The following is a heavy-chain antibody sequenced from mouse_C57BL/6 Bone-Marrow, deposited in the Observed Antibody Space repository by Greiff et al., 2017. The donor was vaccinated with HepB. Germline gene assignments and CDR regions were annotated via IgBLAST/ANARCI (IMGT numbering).Heavy chain of an antibody. V-gene: IGHV1-15*01. D-gene: IGHD1-1*01. CDR3: TRDYGSSYDGDY. J-gene: IGHJ2*01. CDR1: GYTFTDYE. Sequence: QVQLKESGAELVRPGASVTLSCKASGYTFTDYEMHWVKQTPVHGLEWIGAIDPETGGTAYNQKFKGKAILTADKSSSTAYMGLRSLTSEDSAVYYCTRDYGSSYDGDYWGQGTTLTVSS. CDR2: IDPETGGT.